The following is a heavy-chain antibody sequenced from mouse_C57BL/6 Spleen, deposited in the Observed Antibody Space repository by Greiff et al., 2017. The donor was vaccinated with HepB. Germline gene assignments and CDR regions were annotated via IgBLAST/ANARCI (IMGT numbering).Heavy chain of an antibody. D-gene: IGHD3-2*02. V-gene: IGHV5-17*01. CDR3: ARRRLLNYAMDY. CDR1: GFTFSDYG. CDR2: ISSGSSTI. J-gene: IGHJ4*01. Sequence: EVMLVESGGGLVKPGGSLKLSCAASGFTFSDYGMHWVRQAPEKGLEWVAYISSGSSTIYYADTVKGRFTISRDNAKNTLFLQMTSLRSKDTAMYYCARRRLLNYAMDYWGQGTSVTVSS.